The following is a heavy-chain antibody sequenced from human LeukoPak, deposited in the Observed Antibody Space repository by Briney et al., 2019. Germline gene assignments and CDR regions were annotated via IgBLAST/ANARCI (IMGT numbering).Heavy chain of an antibody. D-gene: IGHD4/OR15-4a*01. CDR2: ISGSGGST. CDR3: ARRAGAYSHPYDY. V-gene: IGHV3-23*01. J-gene: IGHJ4*02. Sequence: GGSLRLSCAASGFTFSTYSMNWVRQAPGKGLEWVSGISGSGGSTYYADSVKGRFTISRDNSKNTLYLQMNSLRAEDTAVYYCARRAGAYSHPYDYRGQGTLVTVSS. CDR1: GFTFSTYS.